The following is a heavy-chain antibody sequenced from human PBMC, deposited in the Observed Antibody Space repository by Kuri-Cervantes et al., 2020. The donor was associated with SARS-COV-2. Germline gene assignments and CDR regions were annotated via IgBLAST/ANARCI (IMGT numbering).Heavy chain of an antibody. CDR2: IYYSGST. CDR1: GGSISSYY. V-gene: IGHV4-59*01. J-gene: IGHJ6*03. Sequence: SETLSLTCTVSGGSISSYYWSWIRQPPGKGLEWIGYIYYSGSTNYNPSLKSRVTISVDPSKNQFSLKLSSVTAADTAVYYCARGGLAVAGGQDYYYYMDVWGKGTTVTVSS. CDR3: ARGGLAVAGGQDYYYYMDV. D-gene: IGHD6-19*01.